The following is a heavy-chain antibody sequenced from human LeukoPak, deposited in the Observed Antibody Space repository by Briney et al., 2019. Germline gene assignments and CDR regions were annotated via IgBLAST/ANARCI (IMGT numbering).Heavy chain of an antibody. CDR1: GFTVSDNY. Sequence: TGGSLRLSCAASGFTVSDNYMTWVRQAPGKGLEWDSSIYNTGATHYAESVKGRFTISRDNSKNTLFLQMNSLRAEDMAVYYCARIEWERLGRAFDIWGQGTMVTVSS. D-gene: IGHD1-26*01. J-gene: IGHJ3*02. CDR2: IYNTGAT. V-gene: IGHV3-53*01. CDR3: ARIEWERLGRAFDI.